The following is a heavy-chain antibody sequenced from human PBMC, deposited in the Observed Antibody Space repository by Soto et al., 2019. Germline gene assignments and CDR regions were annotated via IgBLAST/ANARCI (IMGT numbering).Heavy chain of an antibody. CDR3: ARAENDFWSIPAGDAFDI. Sequence: PSETLSLTCAVSGYSISSGYYWGWIRQPPGKGLEWIGSIYHSGSTYYNPSLKSRVTISVDPSKNQFSLKLSSVTAADTAVYYCARAENDFWSIPAGDAFDIWGQGTMVTV. CDR1: GYSISSGYY. V-gene: IGHV4-38-2*01. CDR2: IYHSGST. D-gene: IGHD3-3*01. J-gene: IGHJ3*02.